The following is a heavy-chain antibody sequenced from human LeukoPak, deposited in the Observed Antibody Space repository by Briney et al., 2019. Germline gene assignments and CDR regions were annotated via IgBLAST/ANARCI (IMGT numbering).Heavy chain of an antibody. CDR2: IDSDGTTI. D-gene: IGHD2-15*01. CDR1: GFIFSSFW. Sequence: GGSLRLSCRASGFIFSSFWMHWVRQAPGKGLMWVSRIDSDGTTITYADSVKGRFTISRDNSKNTLYLQMNSLRAEDTAVYYCAKDWVGGQIPDYWGQGTLVTVSS. J-gene: IGHJ4*02. CDR3: AKDWVGGQIPDY. V-gene: IGHV3-74*01.